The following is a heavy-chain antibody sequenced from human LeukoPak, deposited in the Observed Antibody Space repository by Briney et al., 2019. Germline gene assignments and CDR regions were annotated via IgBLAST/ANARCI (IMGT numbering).Heavy chain of an antibody. CDR2: INAGNGNT. J-gene: IGHJ4*02. CDR3: AREFSGDYVWGSYRYTPYYFDY. Sequence: ASVKVSCKASGYTFTSYAMHWVRQAPGQRLEWMGWINAGNGNTKYSQKFQGRVTITRDTSASTAYMELSSLRSEDTAVYYCAREFSGDYVWGSYRYTPYYFDYWGQGTLVTDSS. D-gene: IGHD3-16*02. V-gene: IGHV1-3*01. CDR1: GYTFTSYA.